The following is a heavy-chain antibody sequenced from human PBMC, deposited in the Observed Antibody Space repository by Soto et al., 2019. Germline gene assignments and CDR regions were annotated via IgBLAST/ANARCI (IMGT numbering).Heavy chain of an antibody. D-gene: IGHD3-10*01. V-gene: IGHV1-3*01. CDR3: ARGGGWVGEASFDS. CDR2: INAGNGRE. CDR1: GYTFTSYT. Sequence: QVQLEQSGAEVKKPGASVKVSCKTSGYTFTSYTLHWVRQAPGQGLEWMGWINAGNGREKYSQRFRDRVSLSTDKSAATAYMELRSLRSEDTAMYYCARGGGWVGEASFDSWGQGTLVTVSS. J-gene: IGHJ4*02.